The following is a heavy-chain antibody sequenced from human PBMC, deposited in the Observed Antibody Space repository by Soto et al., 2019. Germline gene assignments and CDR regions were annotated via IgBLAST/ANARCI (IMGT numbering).Heavy chain of an antibody. CDR3: AKDLTTIFGAPYGMDV. CDR2: ISYDGSNK. Sequence: VGSLRLSCAASGFTFSSYGMHWVRQAPGKGLEWVAVISYDGSNKYYADSVKGRFTISRDNSKNTLYLQMNSLRAEDTAVYYCAKDLTTIFGAPYGMDVWGQGTTVTVSS. V-gene: IGHV3-30*18. CDR1: GFTFSSYG. J-gene: IGHJ6*02. D-gene: IGHD3-3*01.